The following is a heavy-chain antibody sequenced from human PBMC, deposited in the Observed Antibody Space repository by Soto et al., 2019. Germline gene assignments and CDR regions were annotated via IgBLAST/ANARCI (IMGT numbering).Heavy chain of an antibody. J-gene: IGHJ3*02. V-gene: IGHV3-48*03. CDR2: IGTGGDRI. Sequence: EEQLVESGGGLVQPGGSLRLSCISSGFALDTYDMSWVRQAPGKALEWISHIGTGGDRIYYADSVKGRFTISRDNARNSLYLQMSGLRDDDTALYYCAGERELMYAPYDAFNIWGQETLVTVSS. CDR3: AGERELMYAPYDAFNI. D-gene: IGHD2-8*01. CDR1: GFALDTYD.